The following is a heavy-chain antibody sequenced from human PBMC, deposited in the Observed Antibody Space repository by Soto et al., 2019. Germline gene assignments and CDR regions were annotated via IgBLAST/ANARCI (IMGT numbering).Heavy chain of an antibody. CDR3: ARDLPGTTFGNWFDP. V-gene: IGHV1-69*06. Sequence: QVQLVQSGAEVKKPGSSVNVSCKASGGTFSSYAISWVRQAPGQGLEWMGGIIPIFGTANYAQKFQGRVTITADKSTRTAYMELSSLRSEDTAVYYCARDLPGTTFGNWFDPWGQGTLVTVSS. J-gene: IGHJ5*02. D-gene: IGHD1-1*01. CDR1: GGTFSSYA. CDR2: IIPIFGTA.